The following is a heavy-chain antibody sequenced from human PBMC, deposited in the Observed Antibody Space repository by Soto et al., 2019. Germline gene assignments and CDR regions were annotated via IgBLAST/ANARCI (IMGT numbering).Heavy chain of an antibody. Sequence: ASVKVSCKASGYTFTGYYMHWVRQAPGQGLEWMGWINPNSGGTNYAQKFQGWVTMTRDTSISTAYMELSRLRSDDTAVYYCAQMCSGGPDDAFYIWGKGTMVTVAS. CDR1: GYTFTGYY. D-gene: IGHD3-10*01. CDR3: AQMCSGGPDDAFYI. J-gene: IGHJ3*02. CDR2: INPNSGGT. V-gene: IGHV1-2*04.